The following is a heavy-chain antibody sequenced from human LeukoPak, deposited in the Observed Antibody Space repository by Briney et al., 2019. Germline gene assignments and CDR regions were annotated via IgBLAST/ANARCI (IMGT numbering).Heavy chain of an antibody. CDR3: ARDSGLTVSYYYYYYMDV. V-gene: IGHV1-69*06. J-gene: IGHJ6*03. CDR1: GGTFSSYA. D-gene: IGHD4-11*01. Sequence: ASVKVSCKASGGTFSSYAISWVRQAPGQGLEWMGGIIPIFGTANYAQKFQGRVTITADKSTSTAYMELSSLRSDDTAVYYCARDSGLTVSYYYYYYMDVWGKGTTVTVSS. CDR2: IIPIFGTA.